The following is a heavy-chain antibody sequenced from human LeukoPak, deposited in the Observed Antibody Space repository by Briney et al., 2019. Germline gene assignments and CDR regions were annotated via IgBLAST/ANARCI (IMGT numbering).Heavy chain of an antibody. CDR1: GFTFRNHN. CDR3: ARDENYAFDI. Sequence: PGGSLRLSCGASGFTFRNHNMNWVRQAPGKGLEWVSYRSSRSGTISYADSVKGRFTISRDDAKNSLYLQMNSLRAEDTAVYYCARDENYAFDIWGQGTMVTVSS. CDR2: RSSRSGTI. J-gene: IGHJ3*02. V-gene: IGHV3-48*01. D-gene: IGHD2/OR15-2a*01.